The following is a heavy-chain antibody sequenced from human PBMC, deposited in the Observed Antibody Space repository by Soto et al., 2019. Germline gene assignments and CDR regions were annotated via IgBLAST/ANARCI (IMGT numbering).Heavy chain of an antibody. CDR1: GFTFSSYS. J-gene: IGHJ3*02. CDR2: ISSSSSTI. D-gene: IGHD3-22*01. Sequence: EVQLVESGGGLVQPGGSLRLSCAASGFTFSSYSMNWVRQAPGKGLEWVSYISSSSSTIYYADSVKGRFTISRDNAKNSLYLQMNSLRDEDTAVYYCAAYYDSSGDAFDIWGQGPMVTVSS. V-gene: IGHV3-48*02. CDR3: AAYYDSSGDAFDI.